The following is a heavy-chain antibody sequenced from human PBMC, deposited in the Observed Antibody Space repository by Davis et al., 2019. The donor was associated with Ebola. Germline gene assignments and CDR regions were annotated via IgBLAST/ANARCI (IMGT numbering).Heavy chain of an antibody. CDR1: GFTFSGSA. V-gene: IGHV3-73*01. D-gene: IGHD3-10*01. CDR3: QTLWFGELLGGYGMDV. J-gene: IGHJ6*02. Sequence: PGGSLRLSCAASGFTFSGSAMHWVRQASGKGLEWVGRIRSKANSYATAYAASVKGRFTISRDDSKNTAYLQMNSLKTEDTAVYYCQTLWFGELLGGYGMDVWGQGTTVTVSS. CDR2: IRSKANSYAT.